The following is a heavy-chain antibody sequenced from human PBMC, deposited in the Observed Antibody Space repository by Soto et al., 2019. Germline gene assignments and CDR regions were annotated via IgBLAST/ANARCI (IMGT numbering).Heavy chain of an antibody. Sequence: QVQLVQSGGEVKEPGTSVKVSCKASGHTFTSYRINWVRQAPGQGLEWMGWISTYNGDTKYAQKFQGRVTMTTDTSTNTAYMEVRSLRSDDTAVYYCARDRDRIARCAYWGQGTLVTVSS. J-gene: IGHJ4*02. CDR3: ARDRDRIARCAY. CDR1: GHTFTSYR. V-gene: IGHV1-18*04. D-gene: IGHD6-13*01. CDR2: ISTYNGDT.